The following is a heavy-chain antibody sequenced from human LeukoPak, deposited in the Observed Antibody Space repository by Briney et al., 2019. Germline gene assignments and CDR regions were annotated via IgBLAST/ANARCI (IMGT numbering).Heavy chain of an antibody. CDR3: ARDKDAFDI. CDR2: IFYSGST. Sequence: PSETLSLICTVSGGSISSSGYFWGWIRQPPGKGLEWIGNIFYSGSTYYNPSLKSRVTISVDTSKNQFSLKLSSVTAADTAVYYCARDKDAFDIWGQGTMVTVSS. CDR1: GGSISSSGYF. J-gene: IGHJ3*02. V-gene: IGHV4-39*07.